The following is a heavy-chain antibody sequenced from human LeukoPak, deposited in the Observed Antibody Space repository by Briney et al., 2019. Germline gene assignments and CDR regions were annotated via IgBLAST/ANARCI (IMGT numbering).Heavy chain of an antibody. Sequence: ASVKVSCKASGYTFTDYYMHWVQQAPGKGLEWMGRVDPEDGETIYAEKFQGRVTITADTSTDTAYMELSSLRSEDTAVYYCATDLPDYWGQGTLLTVSS. CDR2: VDPEDGET. CDR1: GYTFTDYY. J-gene: IGHJ4*02. CDR3: ATDLPDY. V-gene: IGHV1-69-2*01.